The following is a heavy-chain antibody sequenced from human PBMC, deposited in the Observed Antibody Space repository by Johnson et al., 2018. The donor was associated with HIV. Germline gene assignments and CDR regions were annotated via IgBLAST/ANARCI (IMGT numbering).Heavy chain of an antibody. Sequence: VQLVESGGGLVQPGRSLRLSCAASGFTFDDYAMHWVRQAPGKGLEWVANIKQDGSEKYYVDSVKGRFTISRDNAENSLYLQMNTLRAEDTAVYYCARAGYSSSCDAFDIWGQGTIVTVSS. V-gene: IGHV3-7*01. D-gene: IGHD6-19*01. CDR2: IKQDGSEK. J-gene: IGHJ3*02. CDR1: GFTFDDYA. CDR3: ARAGYSSSCDAFDI.